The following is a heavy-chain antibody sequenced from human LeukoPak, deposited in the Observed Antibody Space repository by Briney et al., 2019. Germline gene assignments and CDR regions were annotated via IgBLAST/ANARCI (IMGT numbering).Heavy chain of an antibody. J-gene: IGHJ5*02. V-gene: IGHV4-39*01. CDR2: IDYGGNT. D-gene: IGHD3-16*01. CDR3: ARHSGYVWGSYALYRVWFDP. CDR1: GGSIRRSGYC. Sequence: PSETLSLTCTVSGGSIRRSGYCWGWIRQPPGKGLEWIGSIDYGGNTNYNPSLKSRVTISVDTSKNQFSLKLSSVTAADTAVYYCARHSGYVWGSYALYRVWFDPWGQGTLVTVSS.